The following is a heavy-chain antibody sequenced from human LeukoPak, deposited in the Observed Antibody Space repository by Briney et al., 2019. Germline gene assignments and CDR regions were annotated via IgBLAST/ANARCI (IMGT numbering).Heavy chain of an antibody. D-gene: IGHD3-22*01. Sequence: GGSLRLSCAASGFTFSSYAMSWVRQAPGKGLEWVSAISGSGGSTYYADSVKGRFTISRDNSKNTLYLQMNSLRAEDTAVYYCAKDGPPYYYDSSSYYVIYWGQGTLVTVSS. CDR1: GFTFSSYA. J-gene: IGHJ4*02. CDR2: ISGSGGST. V-gene: IGHV3-23*01. CDR3: AKDGPPYYYDSSSYYVIY.